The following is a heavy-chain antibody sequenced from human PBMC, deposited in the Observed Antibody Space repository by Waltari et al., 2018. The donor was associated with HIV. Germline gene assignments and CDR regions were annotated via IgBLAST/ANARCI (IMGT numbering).Heavy chain of an antibody. CDR2: ITYEGSNK. J-gene: IGHJ6*02. V-gene: IGHV3-30*18. CDR1: GPTLGGSG. CDR3: AKDKDSTVTTIFYYYGMDV. Sequence: QVQLVESGGGVVQPGRSLCLSRPASGPTLGGSGMHCVRSTPGKGLEWVAVITYEGSNKDYADSVKGRFTISRDNSKNKLYLQMSSLRAEDTAVYYCAKDKDSTVTTIFYYYGMDVWGQGTTVTVSS. D-gene: IGHD4-17*01.